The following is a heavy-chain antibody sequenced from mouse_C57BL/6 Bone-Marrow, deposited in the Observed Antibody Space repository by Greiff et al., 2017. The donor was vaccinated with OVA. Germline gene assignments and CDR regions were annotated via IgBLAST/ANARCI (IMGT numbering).Heavy chain of an antibody. Sequence: EVKLMESGGGLVQPGGSLSLSCAASGFTFTDYYMSWVRQPPGKALEWLGFIRNKANGYTTEYSASVKGRFTISSDNSQCILYLQMTALRAEDSATYYCARYGSCPYYHAMDYWGQGTSVTVSS. V-gene: IGHV7-3*01. D-gene: IGHD1-1*01. CDR1: GFTFTDYY. J-gene: IGHJ4*01. CDR2: IRNKANGYTT. CDR3: ARYGSCPYYHAMDY.